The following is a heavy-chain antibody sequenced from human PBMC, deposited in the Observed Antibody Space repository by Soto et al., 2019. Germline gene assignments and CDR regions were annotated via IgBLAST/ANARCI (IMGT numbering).Heavy chain of an antibody. CDR2: MNSDGSST. D-gene: IGHD6-19*01. CDR1: GFTFSSYW. J-gene: IGHJ6*02. CDR3: ARDRVAVAGLNYYYYGMDV. V-gene: IGHV3-74*01. Sequence: EVQLVESGGGLVQPGGSLRLSCAASGFTFSSYWMHWVRQAPGKGLVWVSRMNSDGSSTSYADSVKGRFTISRDNAKNTLYLQMNSLRAEDTAVYYCARDRVAVAGLNYYYYGMDVWGQGTTVTVSS.